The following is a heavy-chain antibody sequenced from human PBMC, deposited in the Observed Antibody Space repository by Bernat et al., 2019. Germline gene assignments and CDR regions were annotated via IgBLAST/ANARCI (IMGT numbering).Heavy chain of an antibody. CDR1: GFTFSSYG. CDR2: ISYDGSNK. CDR3: AREVRGFFVGS. V-gene: IGHV3-30*03. J-gene: IGHJ4*02. Sequence: QVQVVESGGGVVQPGRSLRLSCAASGFTFSSYGMHWVRQAPGKGLEWVAVISYDGSNKYYADSVKGRFTISRDNSKSTLYLQMNSLRPEDTAVYFCAREVRGFFVGSWGQGTLVTVSS. D-gene: IGHD5-12*01.